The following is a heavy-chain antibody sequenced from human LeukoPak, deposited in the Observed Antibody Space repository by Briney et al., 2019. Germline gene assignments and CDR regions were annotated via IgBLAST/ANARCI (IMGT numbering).Heavy chain of an antibody. Sequence: GGSLRLSCAASGFTFSSYGMHWVRQAPGKGLEWVAFIRYDGSNKYYADSMKGRFTISRDISENTLYLQMNSLRAEDTAVYYCAKDRAHQLLSPRYMDVWGKGTTVTVSS. CDR1: GFTFSSYG. CDR2: IRYDGSNK. J-gene: IGHJ6*03. CDR3: AKDRAHQLLSPRYMDV. V-gene: IGHV3-30*02. D-gene: IGHD2-2*01.